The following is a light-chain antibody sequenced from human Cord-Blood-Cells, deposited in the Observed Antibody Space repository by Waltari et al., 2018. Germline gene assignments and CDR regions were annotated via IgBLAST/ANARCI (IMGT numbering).Light chain of an antibody. CDR3: SSYTSSSTYV. V-gene: IGLV2-14*01. CDR1: STAVGGYNY. J-gene: IGLJ1*01. Sequence: QSALTQPASVSGSPGQSLTISCPGTSTAVGGYNYVSWYQQHPVKAPKLMIYDVSNRPSGVSNRFSGSKSGNTASLTISGLQAEDEADYYCSSYTSSSTYVFGTGTKVTVL. CDR2: DVS.